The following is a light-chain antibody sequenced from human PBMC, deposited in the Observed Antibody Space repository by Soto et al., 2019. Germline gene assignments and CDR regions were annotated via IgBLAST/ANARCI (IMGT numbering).Light chain of an antibody. J-gene: IGKJ2*01. CDR1: QSVSSSY. Sequence: EIVLTQSPGTLSLSPGERATLSCRASQSVSSSYLAWYQQKPGQAPRLLIYGASNRATGIPDRFSGSGSGTDFTLTISRLEPEDFAVYYCQQYGYSVMYTFGQGTKLEIK. CDR3: QQYGYSVMYT. V-gene: IGKV3-20*01. CDR2: GAS.